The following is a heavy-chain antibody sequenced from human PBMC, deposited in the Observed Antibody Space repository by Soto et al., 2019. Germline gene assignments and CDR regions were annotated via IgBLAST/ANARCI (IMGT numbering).Heavy chain of an antibody. CDR2: IKQDGSEK. D-gene: IGHD2-2*01. CDR1: GFTFSSYW. Sequence: GGSLRLSCAASGFTFSSYWMSWVRQAPGKGLEWVANIKQDGSEKYYVDSVKGRFTISRDNAKNSLYLQMNSLRAEDTAVYYCARDLTQYCSSTSCYPPILFDYWGQGTLVTVSS. CDR3: ARDLTQYCSSTSCYPPILFDY. V-gene: IGHV3-7*01. J-gene: IGHJ4*02.